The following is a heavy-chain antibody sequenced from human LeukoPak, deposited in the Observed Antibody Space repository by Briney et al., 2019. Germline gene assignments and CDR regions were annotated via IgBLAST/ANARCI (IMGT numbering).Heavy chain of an antibody. J-gene: IGHJ3*02. V-gene: IGHV3-30*02. CDR1: GFTFSSYG. CDR3: AKDIAARERFAFDI. CDR2: IRYDGSNK. Sequence: GGSLRLSCAASGFTFSSYGMHWVRQAPGKGLEWVAFIRYDGSNKYYADSVKGRFTISRDNSKNTLYLQMNSLRAEDTAVYYCAKDIAARERFAFDIWGQGTMVTVSS. D-gene: IGHD6-13*01.